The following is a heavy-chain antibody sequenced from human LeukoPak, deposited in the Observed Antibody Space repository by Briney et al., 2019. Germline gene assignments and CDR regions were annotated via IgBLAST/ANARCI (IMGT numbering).Heavy chain of an antibody. CDR1: GFTFSSYC. D-gene: IGHD5-24*01. J-gene: IGHJ5*02. Sequence: GGSLRLSCAASGFTFSSYCMSWVRQAPGKGLEWLANIKQDGSEKYYVDSVKGRFTISRDNAKNSLYLQMNSLRAEDTAVYYCARIPDGWPRGWFDPWGQGTLVTVSS. CDR2: IKQDGSEK. V-gene: IGHV3-7*01. CDR3: ARIPDGWPRGWFDP.